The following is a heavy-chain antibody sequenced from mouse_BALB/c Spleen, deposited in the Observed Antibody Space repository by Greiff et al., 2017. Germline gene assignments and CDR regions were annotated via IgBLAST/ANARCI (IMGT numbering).Heavy chain of an antibody. CDR3: ARGYYRYDLDY. CDR1: GFTFSSYT. J-gene: IGHJ2*01. D-gene: IGHD2-14*01. CDR2: ISDGGSYT. V-gene: IGHV5-4*02. Sequence: EVQLVESGGGLVQPGGSLKLSCAASGFTFSSYTMSWVRQTPEKRLEWVATISDGGSYTYYPDSVKGRFTISRDNAKNNLYLQMSSLKSEDTAMYYCARGYYRYDLDYWGQGTTLTVSS.